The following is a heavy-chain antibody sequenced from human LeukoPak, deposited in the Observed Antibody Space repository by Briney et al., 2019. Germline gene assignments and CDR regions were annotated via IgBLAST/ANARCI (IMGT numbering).Heavy chain of an antibody. CDR2: IRNRPNGGTT. V-gene: IGHV3-49*03. CDR1: GFTFGDYA. J-gene: IGHJ4*02. CDR3: TRGDYSNSVY. D-gene: IGHD4-11*01. Sequence: SLRLSCTASGFTFGDYATSWFRQAPGKGLEWVGFIRNRPNGGTTEDAASVKGRFTISTDDSKSIGYLQIHRLKIEDTAVYYCTRGDYSNSVYWGQGTLVTVSS.